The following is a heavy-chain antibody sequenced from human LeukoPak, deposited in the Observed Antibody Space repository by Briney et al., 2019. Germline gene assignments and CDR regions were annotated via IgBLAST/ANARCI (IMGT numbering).Heavy chain of an antibody. D-gene: IGHD3-3*01. V-gene: IGHV3-30*02. Sequence: GGSLRLSCGVSGFTFRSYGMHWVRQAPDKGLEWVAFIRFGGSDKYYADSVKGRFTVSRDNSKNTLYLQMNSLRAEDTAVYYCARDRTFTIFGVVIPSDYYYYYMDVWGKGTTVTVSS. J-gene: IGHJ6*03. CDR1: GFTFRSYG. CDR3: ARDRTFTIFGVVIPSDYYYYYMDV. CDR2: IRFGGSDK.